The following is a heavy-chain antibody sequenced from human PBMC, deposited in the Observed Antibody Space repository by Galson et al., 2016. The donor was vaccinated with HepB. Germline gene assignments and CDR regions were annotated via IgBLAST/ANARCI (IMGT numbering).Heavy chain of an antibody. V-gene: IGHV1-3*01. CDR3: ARDDTCYEAESPGDCAFDH. Sequence: SVKVSCKASGYTFSNYDIRWVRQAPGQGLEWMGRINGDNGNTRYAQKFLGRVTITTDKSASTAYLELSSLRSDDTAVYYCARDDTCYEAESPGDCAFDHWGKGTTVTVSS. D-gene: IGHD2-21*02. CDR1: GYTFSNYD. CDR2: INGDNGNT. J-gene: IGHJ6*04.